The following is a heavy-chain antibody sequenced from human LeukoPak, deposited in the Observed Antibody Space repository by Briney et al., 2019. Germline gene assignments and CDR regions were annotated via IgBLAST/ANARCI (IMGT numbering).Heavy chain of an antibody. CDR1: GYTFTGYY. D-gene: IGHD1-26*01. Sequence: ASVKVSCKASGYTFTGYYIHWVRQAPGQGLEWMGGIIPIFGAANYAQKFQGRVTITADKSTSTAYMELSSLRSEDTAVYYCARESVGATTPYFDYWGQGTLVTVSS. J-gene: IGHJ4*02. CDR2: IIPIFGAA. V-gene: IGHV1-69*06. CDR3: ARESVGATTPYFDY.